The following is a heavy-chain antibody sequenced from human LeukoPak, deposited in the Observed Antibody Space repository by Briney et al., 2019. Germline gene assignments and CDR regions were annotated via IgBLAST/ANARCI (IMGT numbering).Heavy chain of an antibody. D-gene: IGHD3-16*01. J-gene: IGHJ5*02. CDR3: VRYASGYNWLKA. V-gene: IGHV1-2*02. Sequence: GASVKVSCKASGHTFTVYYIHWVRQAPGQGLEWMGWIHPGTGDTNYAQRFQGRVTVTRDTSITTAYMELSSLKSDDTAVYYCVRYASGYNWLKAWGQGTLVTVSS. CDR1: GHTFTVYY. CDR2: IHPGTGDT.